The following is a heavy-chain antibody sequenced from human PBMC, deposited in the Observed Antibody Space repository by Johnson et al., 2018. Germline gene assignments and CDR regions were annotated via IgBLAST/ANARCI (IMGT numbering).Heavy chain of an antibody. V-gene: IGHV5-51*01. CDR1: GYKFTDYW. CDR2: IYPPDSYI. D-gene: IGHD3-10*02. J-gene: IGHJ5*02. CDR3: AGADYYVVTAAWFGP. Sequence: VQLVQSGAEVKKPGESLKISCKGSGYKFTDYWIVWVRQMPGKGLEWMGFIYPPDSYIRYSPSFQGQVTISATQSISTAFLRWSSLTASDTAMYYCAGADYYVVTAAWFGPWGQGTLVTVSS.